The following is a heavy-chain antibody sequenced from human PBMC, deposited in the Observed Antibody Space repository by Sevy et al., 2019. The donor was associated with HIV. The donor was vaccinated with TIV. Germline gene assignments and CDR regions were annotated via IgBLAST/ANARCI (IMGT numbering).Heavy chain of an antibody. J-gene: IGHJ3*02. CDR3: ARVSVYYYDSSGYYTTGNAFDI. V-gene: IGHV3-53*01. CDR2: IYSGVTT. Sequence: GGSLRLSCAASGFTFSSYAMHWVRQAPGKGLEWVSIIYSGVTTSYADSVKGRFTISRDNSKNTLYLQMNSLRAEDTAVYYWARVSVYYYDSSGYYTTGNAFDIWGQGTMVTVSS. D-gene: IGHD3-22*01. CDR1: GFTFSSYA.